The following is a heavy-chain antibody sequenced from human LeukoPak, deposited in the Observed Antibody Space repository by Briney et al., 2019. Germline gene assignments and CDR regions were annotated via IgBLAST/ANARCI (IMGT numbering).Heavy chain of an antibody. CDR3: ARDQFGEFQGDNWFDP. D-gene: IGHD3-10*01. CDR2: IIPIFGTA. CDR1: GYTFTAFY. V-gene: IGHV1-69*13. Sequence: ASVKVSCTASGYTFTAFYIHWVRQAPGQGLEWMGGIIPIFGTANYAQKFQGRVTITADESTSTAYMELSSLRSEDTAVYYCARDQFGEFQGDNWFDPWGQGTLVAVSS. J-gene: IGHJ5*02.